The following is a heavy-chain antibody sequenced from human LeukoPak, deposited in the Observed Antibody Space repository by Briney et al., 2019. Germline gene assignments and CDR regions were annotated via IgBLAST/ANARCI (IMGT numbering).Heavy chain of an antibody. CDR1: GGPISSSSYY. J-gene: IGHJ4*02. CDR2: IYYSGST. CDR3: ARPLLWFGEGIEY. Sequence: SETLSLTCTVSGGPISSSSYYWGWIRQPPGKGLEWIGSIYYSGSTFYNPSLKSRVTMSVDTSENHFSLGLSSVTAADTAVYYCARPLLWFGEGIEYWGQGTLVTVSS. V-gene: IGHV4-39*02. D-gene: IGHD3-10*01.